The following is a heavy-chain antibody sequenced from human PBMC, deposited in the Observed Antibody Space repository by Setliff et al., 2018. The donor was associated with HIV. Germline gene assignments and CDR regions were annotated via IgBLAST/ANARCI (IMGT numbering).Heavy chain of an antibody. Sequence: SVKVSCKASGGTFSSYTINWVRQAPGQGLEWMGRSIPILGIGNDELAQKFKGRVTFTADKSTSTAYMELRSLRSDDTAVYYCARGQVVGYTYSGIELWGQGTLVTVSS. J-gene: IGHJ4*02. CDR2: SIPILGIG. CDR1: GGTFSSYT. V-gene: IGHV1-69*02. D-gene: IGHD5-18*01. CDR3: ARGQVVGYTYSGIEL.